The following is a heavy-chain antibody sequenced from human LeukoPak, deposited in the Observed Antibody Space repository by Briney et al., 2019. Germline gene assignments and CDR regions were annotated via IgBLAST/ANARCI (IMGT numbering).Heavy chain of an antibody. CDR3: AKDQYYYDSSFDY. CDR2: ISYDGSNK. V-gene: IGHV3-30*18. D-gene: IGHD3-22*01. CDR1: GFTFSSYG. J-gene: IGHJ4*02. Sequence: GGSLRLSCAASGFTFSSYGMHWVRQAPGKGLEWVAVISYDGSNKYYADSVKGRFTISRDNSKNTLYLQMNSLRAEDTAVYYCAKDQYYYDSSFDYWGQGTLVTVSS.